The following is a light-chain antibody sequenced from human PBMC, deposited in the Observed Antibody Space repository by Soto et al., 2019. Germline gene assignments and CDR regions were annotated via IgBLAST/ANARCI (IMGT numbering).Light chain of an antibody. Sequence: DIQMTQSPSSLSASVGDRVTITCRASQGINNFLAWYQQKQGKVPKLLIYAASTLQSGVPSRFSGSGSGTDFTLPINSLQPEDVGTYYYQKYDTAPLPFGPGTTVDVK. J-gene: IGKJ3*01. CDR1: QGINNF. CDR2: AAS. CDR3: QKYDTAPLP. V-gene: IGKV1-27*01.